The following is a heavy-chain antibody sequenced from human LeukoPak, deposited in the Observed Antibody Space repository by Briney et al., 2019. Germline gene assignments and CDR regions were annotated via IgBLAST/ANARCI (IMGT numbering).Heavy chain of an antibody. CDR3: ARDFSTYYDIYGDSCFDY. D-gene: IGHD3-9*01. J-gene: IGHJ4*02. CDR2: ISYDGSNK. Sequence: PGGSLRLSCAASGFTFSSYAMHWVRQAPGKGLEWVALISYDGSNKYYADSVKARFIISRDNSKNTVYLQMNSLRAEDTAVYYCARDFSTYYDIYGDSCFDYWGQGILVTVSS. CDR1: GFTFSSYA. V-gene: IGHV3-30*04.